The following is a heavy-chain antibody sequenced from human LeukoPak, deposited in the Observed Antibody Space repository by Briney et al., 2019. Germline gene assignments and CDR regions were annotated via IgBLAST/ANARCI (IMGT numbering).Heavy chain of an antibody. CDR1: GGSISSYY. J-gene: IGHJ5*02. CDR2: INTSGST. Sequence: PSEALSLTCTVSGGSISSYYWTWIRQSAGKGLEWIGRINTSGSTNYNPSLRSRVTMSVNTSKNQFSLNLTSVTAADTAVYSCAREGGDPRWLDPWGQGTLVTVSS. CDR3: AREGGDPRWLDP. D-gene: IGHD6-25*01. V-gene: IGHV4-4*07.